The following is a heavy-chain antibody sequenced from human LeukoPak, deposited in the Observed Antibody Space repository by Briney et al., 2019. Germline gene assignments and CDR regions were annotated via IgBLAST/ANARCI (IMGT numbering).Heavy chain of an antibody. CDR1: GFTFSNYW. V-gene: IGHV3-7*01. Sequence: GGSLRLSCAASGFTFSNYWMCWVRQAPGKGLEWVANIKPDGSGKFYVASLKGRFTISRDNAKNSLYLQMNSLRADDTAVYYCAKWGAAQPEDYWGQGTLVTVSS. CDR3: AKWGAAQPEDY. CDR2: IKPDGSGK. J-gene: IGHJ4*02. D-gene: IGHD6-6*01.